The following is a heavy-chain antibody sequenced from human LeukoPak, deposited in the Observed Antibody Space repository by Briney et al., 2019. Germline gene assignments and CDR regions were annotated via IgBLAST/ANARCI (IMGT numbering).Heavy chain of an antibody. CDR1: GGTFSSYA. V-gene: IGHV1-69*01. CDR2: IIPIFGTA. CDR3: ARLEITTVTTSDY. J-gene: IGHJ4*02. Sequence: SVKVSCKASGGTFSSYAISWVRQAPGEGLEWMGGIIPIFGTANYAQKFQGRVTITADESTSTAYMELSSLRSEDTAVYYCARLEITTVTTSDYWGQGTLVTVSS. D-gene: IGHD4-17*01.